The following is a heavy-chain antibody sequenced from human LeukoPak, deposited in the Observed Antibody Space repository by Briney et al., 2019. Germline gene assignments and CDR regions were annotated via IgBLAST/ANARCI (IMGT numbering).Heavy chain of an antibody. Sequence: ASVKVSCKASGYTFTSYDINWVRQATGQGLEWMGWMNPNSGNPGYAQKFQGRVTMTRNTSISTAYMELSSLRSEDTAVYYCARVDFDWLSRSYYFDYWGQGTLVTVSS. V-gene: IGHV1-8*01. CDR1: GYTFTSYD. J-gene: IGHJ4*02. CDR3: ARVDFDWLSRSYYFDY. CDR2: MNPNSGNP. D-gene: IGHD3-9*01.